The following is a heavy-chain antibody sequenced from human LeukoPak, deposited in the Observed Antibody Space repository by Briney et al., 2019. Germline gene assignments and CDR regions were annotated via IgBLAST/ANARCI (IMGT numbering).Heavy chain of an antibody. CDR1: GFTLSDYG. D-gene: IGHD6-19*01. Sequence: GGSLRLSCVASGFTLSDYGMSWARQAPGKGLEWISYITTNGVMFYADSVEGRFAISRDNDKNSVYLQMSVLRDDDTAVYYCTRGRYLFLGPNDSWGQGALVTVSS. CDR2: ITTNGVM. CDR3: TRGRYLFLGPNDS. J-gene: IGHJ5*01. V-gene: IGHV3-48*02.